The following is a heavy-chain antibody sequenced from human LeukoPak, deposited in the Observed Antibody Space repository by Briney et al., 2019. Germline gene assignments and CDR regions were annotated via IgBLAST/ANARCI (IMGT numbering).Heavy chain of an antibody. Sequence: PGGSLRLSCAASGFTFSSYAMSWVRQAPGKGLEWVSDINGSGDRTYYADSVKGRFTISRENSKNTLYLQMNSLRAEDTAVYYCARRAGAYSHPYDYWGQGTLVTVSS. CDR1: GFTFSSYA. CDR3: ARRAGAYSHPYDY. J-gene: IGHJ4*02. V-gene: IGHV3-23*01. D-gene: IGHD4/OR15-4a*01. CDR2: INGSGDRT.